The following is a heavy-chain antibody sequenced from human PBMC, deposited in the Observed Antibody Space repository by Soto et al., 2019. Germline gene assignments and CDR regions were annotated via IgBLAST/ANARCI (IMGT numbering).Heavy chain of an antibody. D-gene: IGHD5-18*01. CDR3: ARTARGYSQYYFDY. CDR1: GFTFSSYS. CDR2: ISSSSSYI. J-gene: IGHJ4*02. Sequence: PGGSLRLSCAASGFTFSSYSMNWVRQAPGKGLEWVSSISSSSSYIYYADSVKGRFTISRDNAKNSLYLQMNSPRAEDTAVYYCARTARGYSQYYFDYWGQGTLVTVSS. V-gene: IGHV3-21*01.